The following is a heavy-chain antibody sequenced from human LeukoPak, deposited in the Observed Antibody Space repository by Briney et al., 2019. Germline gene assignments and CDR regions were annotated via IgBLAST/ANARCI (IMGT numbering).Heavy chain of an antibody. J-gene: IGHJ4*02. CDR2: IRKDGNNE. D-gene: IGHD2-21*02. Sequence: PGGSLRLSCAASGFTVSSNYMSWVRQAPGKGLEWVAFIRKDGNNENYADSVKGRFTISRDNSKNMVYLKMNNLQTEDTSIYYCAKDRGDYPPYFDHWGQGTLVTVSS. CDR1: GFTVSSNY. V-gene: IGHV3-30*02. CDR3: AKDRGDYPPYFDH.